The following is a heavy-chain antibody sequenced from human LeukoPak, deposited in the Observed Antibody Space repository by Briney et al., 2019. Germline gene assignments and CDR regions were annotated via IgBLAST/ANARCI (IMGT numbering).Heavy chain of an antibody. J-gene: IGHJ4*02. CDR2: ITSGGTA. V-gene: IGHV3-23*01. Sequence: GGSLRLSCAASGFTFSNSAMNWLRQAPGRGLEWVSAITSGGTALYPDSVKGRFTISRDNSKNTLYLQMDSLRAEDTAVYYCARDKAHAAADYWGQGTLVTVSS. CDR3: ARDKAHAAADY. CDR1: GFTFSNSA. D-gene: IGHD6-13*01.